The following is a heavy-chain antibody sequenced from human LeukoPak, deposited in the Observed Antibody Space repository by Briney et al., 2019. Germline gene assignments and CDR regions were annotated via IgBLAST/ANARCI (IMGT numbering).Heavy chain of an antibody. J-gene: IGHJ4*02. CDR2: ISGGGKT. D-gene: IGHD3-3*01. CDR1: GFTVSNNY. CDR3: ASLKGYDVKQPHFDY. V-gene: IGHV3-53*01. Sequence: GGSLRLSCAVSGFTVSNNYMSGVRQAPGKGLEWVSVISGGGKTYDADSVKGRFTISRDNSKNTLYLQMNSLRAEDTAVYYCASLKGYDVKQPHFDYWGQGTLVTVSS.